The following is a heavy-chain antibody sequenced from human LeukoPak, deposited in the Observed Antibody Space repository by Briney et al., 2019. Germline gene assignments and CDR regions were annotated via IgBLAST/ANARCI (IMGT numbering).Heavy chain of an antibody. V-gene: IGHV1-24*01. D-gene: IGHD2-15*01. CDR1: GYTLTELS. CDR3: ARGGEEYCSGGSCYSGGTGYYGMDV. Sequence: ASVKVSCKVSGYTLTELSMHWVRQAPGKGLEWMGGFDPEDGETIYAQKFQGRVTMTEDTSTDTAYMELSSLRSEDTAVYYCARGGEEYCSGGSCYSGGTGYYGMDVWGQGTTVTVSS. J-gene: IGHJ6*02. CDR2: FDPEDGET.